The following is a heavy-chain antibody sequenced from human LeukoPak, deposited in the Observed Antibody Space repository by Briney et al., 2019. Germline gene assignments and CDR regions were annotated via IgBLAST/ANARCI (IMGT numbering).Heavy chain of an antibody. CDR1: GGTFSSYA. V-gene: IGHV1-69*01. CDR3: ARDSGPPVGYGDYCRN. J-gene: IGHJ4*02. CDR2: IIPIFGTA. D-gene: IGHD4-17*01. Sequence: SVKVYCKASGGTFSSYAISWVRQAPGQGLEWMGGIIPIFGTANYAQKFQGRVTITADESTSTAYMELSSLRSEDTAVYYCARDSGPPVGYGDYCRNWGQGTLVTVSS.